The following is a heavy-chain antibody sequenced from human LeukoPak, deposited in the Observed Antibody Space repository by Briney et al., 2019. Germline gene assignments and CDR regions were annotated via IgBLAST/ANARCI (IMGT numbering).Heavy chain of an antibody. CDR2: IYNSGST. CDR1: GGSISSYY. V-gene: IGHV4-59*01. D-gene: IGHD2-15*01. J-gene: IGHJ3*02. CDR3: ARDSVCSGGSCYSRWAFDI. Sequence: PSETLSLTCTVSGGSISSYYWSWIRQPAGKGLEWIGYIYNSGSTNYNPSLKSRVTISVDTSKNQFSLKLSSVTAAATAVYYCARDSVCSGGSCYSRWAFDIWGQGTMVTVSS.